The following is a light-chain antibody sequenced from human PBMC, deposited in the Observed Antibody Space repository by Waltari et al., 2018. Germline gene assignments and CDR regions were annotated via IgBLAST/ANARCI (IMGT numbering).Light chain of an antibody. CDR1: SCDIGGFAL. CDR2: EVT. J-gene: IGLJ2*01. CDR3: SSYSRGSSFVL. Sequence: QSALTQPASVSVSPGQSITISCTGTSCDIGGFALVSWYPQHPGKVPRLLIYEVTTRPSRVSSRFSGSKSDNSATLTISARQTDDEADYYCSSYSRGSSFVLFGGGTRLTVL. V-gene: IGLV2-23*02.